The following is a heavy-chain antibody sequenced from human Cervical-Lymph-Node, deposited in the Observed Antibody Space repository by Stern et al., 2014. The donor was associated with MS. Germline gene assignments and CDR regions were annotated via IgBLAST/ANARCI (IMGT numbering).Heavy chain of an antibody. J-gene: IGHJ3*02. D-gene: IGHD3-3*01. CDR1: GFSLSTSGEG. Sequence: QVTLKESGPTLVKPTQTLTLTCTVSGFSLSTSGEGVGWIRQPPGKALDWLARIYWGDDKSDSPSLKTRLSITKDTSKNQVVLTMTSLGPVDTATYYCAHRREGNFWSGSAGTFDIWGHGTMVTVSS. CDR2: IYWGDDK. CDR3: AHRREGNFWSGSAGTFDI. V-gene: IGHV2-5*02.